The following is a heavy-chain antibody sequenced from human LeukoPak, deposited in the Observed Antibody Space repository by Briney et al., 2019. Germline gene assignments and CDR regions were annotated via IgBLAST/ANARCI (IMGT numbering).Heavy chain of an antibody. CDR1: GGSISSSSYY. J-gene: IGHJ3*02. CDR3: AMMGGQNYCDSSGYDDAFDI. Sequence: SETLSLTCTVSGGSISSSSYYWGWIRQPPGKGLEWIGSIYYSGSTYYNPSLKSRVTISVDTSKNQFSLKLSSVTAADTAVYYCAMMGGQNYCDSSGYDDAFDIWGQGTMVTVSS. D-gene: IGHD3-22*01. CDR2: IYYSGST. V-gene: IGHV4-39*01.